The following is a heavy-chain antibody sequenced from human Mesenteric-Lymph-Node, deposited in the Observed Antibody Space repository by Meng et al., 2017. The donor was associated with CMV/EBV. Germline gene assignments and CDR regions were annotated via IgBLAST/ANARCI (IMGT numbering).Heavy chain of an antibody. CDR1: GYTFTGYY. CDR3: ARDPRVSSGWYEGNWFDP. Sequence: ASVKVSCKASGYTFTGYYMHWVRQAPGQGLEWMGWINPNSGGTNYAQSFQGRVSMTRDTSINTAYMELSSLRSDDTAVYYCARDPRVSSGWYEGNWFDPWGQGTLVTVSS. CDR2: INPNSGGT. V-gene: IGHV1-2*02. J-gene: IGHJ5*02. D-gene: IGHD6-19*01.